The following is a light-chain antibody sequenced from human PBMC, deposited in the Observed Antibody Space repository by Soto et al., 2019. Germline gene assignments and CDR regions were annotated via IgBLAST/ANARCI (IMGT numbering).Light chain of an antibody. Sequence: EIVMTQSPATLSLSPGERATLSCRASQSVSSNLAWYRQKPGQAPTLLIYRTSTRATGIPDRFSGSGSGTEFPLTISSLQSEDFAFYYCQQYNNWTYTFGQGTKLEIK. V-gene: IGKV3-15*01. CDR2: RTS. J-gene: IGKJ2*01. CDR3: QQYNNWTYT. CDR1: QSVSSN.